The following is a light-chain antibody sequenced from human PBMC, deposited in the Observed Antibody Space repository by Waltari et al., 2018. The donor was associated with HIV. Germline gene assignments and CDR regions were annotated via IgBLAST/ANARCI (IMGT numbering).Light chain of an antibody. CDR1: QSVSNN. V-gene: IGKV3-15*01. J-gene: IGKJ2*01. CDR2: GAS. Sequence: EIVVTQSPVTLSVSPGERATLSCRASQSVSNNLAWYQQKPGQAPRLLIYGASTRATGIPARFSGSGSGTEFTLTISSLQSEDFAVYYCQQYNNWPRTFGQGTKLEIK. CDR3: QQYNNWPRT.